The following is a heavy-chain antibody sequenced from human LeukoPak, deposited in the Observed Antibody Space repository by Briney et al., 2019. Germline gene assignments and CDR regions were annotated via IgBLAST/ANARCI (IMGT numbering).Heavy chain of an antibody. CDR2: ISYSGST. V-gene: IGHV4-59*13. CDR1: GGSFSGYY. J-gene: IGHJ4*02. D-gene: IGHD1-1*01. CDR3: ARGRNDFDY. Sequence: SETLSLTCAVYGGSFSGYYWSWIRQPPGKGLEWIGYISYSGSTYYNPSLKSRVTISLGTSKNQFSLRLTSVTAADTAMYYCARGRNDFDYWGQGTLVTVSS.